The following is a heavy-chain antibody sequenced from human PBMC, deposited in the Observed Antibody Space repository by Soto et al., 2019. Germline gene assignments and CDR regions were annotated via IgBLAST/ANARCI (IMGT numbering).Heavy chain of an antibody. D-gene: IGHD3-9*01. CDR3: ARDHYVYDILTGYGYYYGMDV. V-gene: IGHV4-30-4*01. CDR2: IYYSGST. Sequence: SVTLSLTCTLCRRSICRGDYYWSWISKAPGKCLECIGYIYYSGSTSYSPSLKIRVTISVDTFKNQCSLKLNSVPAADTAVYYCARDHYVYDILTGYGYYYGMDVWGQGTTVTVS. J-gene: IGHJ6*02. CDR1: RRSICRGDYY.